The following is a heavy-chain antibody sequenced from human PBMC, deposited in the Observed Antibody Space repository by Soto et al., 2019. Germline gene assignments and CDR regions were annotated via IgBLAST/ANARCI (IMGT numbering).Heavy chain of an antibody. J-gene: IGHJ6*03. CDR2: IYYSGST. CDR3: AIAYSGYDHYSGYYYYYYMDV. CDR1: GGSISSYY. D-gene: IGHD5-12*01. Sequence: PSETLSLTCTVSGGSISSYYWSWIRQPPGKGLEWIGYIYYSGSTNYNPSLKSRVTISVDTSKNQFSLKLSSVTAADTAVYYCAIAYSGYDHYSGYYYYYYMDVWGKGTTVTVSS. V-gene: IGHV4-59*01.